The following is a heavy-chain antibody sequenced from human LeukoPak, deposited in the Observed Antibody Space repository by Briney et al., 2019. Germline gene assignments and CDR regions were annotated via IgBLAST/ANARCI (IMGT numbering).Heavy chain of an antibody. Sequence: SLRLSCAVSGFTFRSYGMHWVRQAPGQGLEWVAVMSYDGSNKYYADSVKGRFTISRDNSKTTLYLQMSSLRAEDTAVYYCAKDQKDGYCSGGSCYTYYYYFYGMDVWGQGTTVTVSS. J-gene: IGHJ6*02. D-gene: IGHD2-15*01. CDR1: GFTFRSYG. CDR2: MSYDGSNK. CDR3: AKDQKDGYCSGGSCYTYYYYFYGMDV. V-gene: IGHV3-30*18.